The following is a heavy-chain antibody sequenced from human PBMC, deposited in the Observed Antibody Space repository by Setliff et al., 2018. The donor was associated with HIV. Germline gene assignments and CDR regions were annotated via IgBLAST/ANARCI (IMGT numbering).Heavy chain of an antibody. D-gene: IGHD3-10*01. CDR3: ARHSGVASPNWFDP. CDR1: GDSISTDY. J-gene: IGHJ5*02. CDR2: IYNSAST. V-gene: IGHV4-59*08. Sequence: ETLSLTCTVSGDSISTDYWTWIRQPPGKGLEWIGYIYNSASTSYNPSLKSRVTISVDTSKNQFSLKLSSVTAADTAVYYCARHSGVASPNWFDPWGQGTLVTVSS.